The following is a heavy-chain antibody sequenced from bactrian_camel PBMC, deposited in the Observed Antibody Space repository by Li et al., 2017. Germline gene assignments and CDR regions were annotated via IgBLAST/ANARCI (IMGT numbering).Heavy chain of an antibody. CDR1: EFAFSNCE. Sequence: VQLVESGGGSVQAGGSLKLSCEVSEFAFSNCEIGWARQAPGKERELVSTITSDGTTTYVDSVKGRFTISQDTAENALNLQMVSLKTEDTAEYYCAAGGSAYCSGGYCCRTQVTLAYWGQGTQVTVS. CDR2: ITSDGTT. CDR3: AAGGSAYCSGGYCCRTQVTLAY. J-gene: IGHJ4*01. D-gene: IGHD2*01. V-gene: IGHV3S67*01.